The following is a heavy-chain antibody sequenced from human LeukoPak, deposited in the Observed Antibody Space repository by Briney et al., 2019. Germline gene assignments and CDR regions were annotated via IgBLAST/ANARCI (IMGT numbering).Heavy chain of an antibody. CDR1: GFTFSSYA. J-gene: IGHJ4*02. Sequence: GGSLRLSCAASGFTFSSYAMHWVRQAPGKGLEWVAFISYDGSNKYYADSVKGRFTFSRDNSKNTLYLQMNSLRAEDTAVYYCARPSPGIYSYGYDYWGQGTLVTVSS. V-gene: IGHV3-30*03. D-gene: IGHD5-18*01. CDR3: ARPSPGIYSYGYDY. CDR2: ISYDGSNK.